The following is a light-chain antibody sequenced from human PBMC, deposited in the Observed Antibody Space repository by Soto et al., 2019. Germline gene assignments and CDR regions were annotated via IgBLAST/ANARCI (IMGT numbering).Light chain of an antibody. J-gene: IGLJ2*01. Sequence: QSVLTQPASVSGSPGQSITISCTGTSGDIGGYNSVSWYQQHPGKAPKLLISEVTNRPSGVSNRFSGSKSGNTASLTISGLQDEDEADYYCRSDTTNITPVVFGGGTKLTVL. CDR3: RSDTTNITPVV. CDR2: EVT. CDR1: SGDIGGYNS. V-gene: IGLV2-14*01.